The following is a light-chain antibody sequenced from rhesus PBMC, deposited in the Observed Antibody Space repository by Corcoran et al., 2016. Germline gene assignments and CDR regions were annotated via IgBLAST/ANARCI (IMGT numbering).Light chain of an antibody. CDR3: YQHSSGYS. Sequence: QVILTQSPASLSLSPGERATLSCGASQSVNTSLAWFQQKPGQAPRLPIYRASTRAPGTPARFRGSGSGTDFTLTIGSLESEDVGVYHCYQHSSGYSFGQGTKVEIK. CDR2: RAS. J-gene: IGKJ2*01. CDR1: QSVNTS. V-gene: IGKV3-10*01.